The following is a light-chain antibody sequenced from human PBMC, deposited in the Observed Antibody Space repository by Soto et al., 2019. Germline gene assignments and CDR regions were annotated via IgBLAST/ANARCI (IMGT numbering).Light chain of an antibody. CDR3: QQYAGWPLT. CDR1: QSIGTN. J-gene: IGKJ4*01. Sequence: EVVMTQSPATVSVSPGERTSPSCRASQSIGTNLGWYQQKPGQAPRLLISKTSTRATGVPARFSGSGSGTEFTLTISSLQSEDIAVYYCQQYAGWPLTFGGGTKVDTK. V-gene: IGKV3-15*01. CDR2: KTS.